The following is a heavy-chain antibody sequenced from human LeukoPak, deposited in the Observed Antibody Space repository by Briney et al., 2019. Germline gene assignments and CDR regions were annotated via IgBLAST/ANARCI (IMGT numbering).Heavy chain of an antibody. CDR1: GFTVSSNY. D-gene: IGHD3-3*01. V-gene: IGHV3-21*01. J-gene: IGHJ4*02. CDR2: ISSSSSYI. Sequence: GGSLRLSCAASGFTVSSNYMSWVRQAPGKGLEWVSSISSSSSYIYYADSVKGRFTISRDNAKNSLYLQMNSLRAEDTAVYYCATIRPFEDYWGQGTLVTVSS. CDR3: ATIRPFEDY.